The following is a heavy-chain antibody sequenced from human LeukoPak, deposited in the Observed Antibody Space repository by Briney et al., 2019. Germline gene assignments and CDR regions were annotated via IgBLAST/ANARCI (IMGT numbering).Heavy chain of an antibody. CDR3: ARETPRRGETRDGYR. CDR2: INSDGSST. D-gene: IGHD5-24*01. J-gene: IGHJ4*02. CDR1: GFTFSSYA. V-gene: IGHV3-74*01. Sequence: PGGSLRLSCAASGFTFSSYAMHWVRQAPGKGLVWVSRINSDGSSTRYADSVKGRFTISRDNAKNTLYLQMNSLRAEDTAVYYCARETPRRGETRDGYRWGQGTVVTVSS.